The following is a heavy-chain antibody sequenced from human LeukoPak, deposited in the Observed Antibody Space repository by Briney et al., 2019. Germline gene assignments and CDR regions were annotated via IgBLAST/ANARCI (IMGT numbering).Heavy chain of an antibody. V-gene: IGHV4-59*01. CDR3: AREKSPERKTWLQLGAFDV. CDR1: SGFISSYY. Sequence: PSETLSLTCSVSSGFISSYYWTWIRQSPGKGLEWIGYIYYTGSTSYNPSLQSRVTISVDTSKNQFSLRLNSVTAADTAVYYCAREKSPERKTWLQLGAFDVWGQGTVVTVSS. J-gene: IGHJ3*01. D-gene: IGHD5-24*01. CDR2: IYYTGST.